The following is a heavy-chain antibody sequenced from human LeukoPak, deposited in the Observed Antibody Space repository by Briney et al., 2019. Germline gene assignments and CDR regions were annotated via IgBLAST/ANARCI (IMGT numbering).Heavy chain of an antibody. Sequence: GGTLCLSCAVSGFTITNYAMSWVRQPPGKGLEWVSDIRSSGTNTYYRDSVKGRFTISRDNSKNTVFLQMDSLRVEDTAIYHCAREGRAVAGNNYFDPWGQGTLVTVSS. CDR2: IRSSGTNT. V-gene: IGHV3-23*01. CDR1: GFTITNYA. D-gene: IGHD6-19*01. CDR3: AREGRAVAGNNYFDP. J-gene: IGHJ5*02.